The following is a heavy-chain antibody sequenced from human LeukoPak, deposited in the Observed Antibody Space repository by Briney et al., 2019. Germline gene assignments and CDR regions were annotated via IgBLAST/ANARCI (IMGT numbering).Heavy chain of an antibody. CDR2: ISSSSSTI. J-gene: IGHJ4*02. D-gene: IGHD2-21*01. V-gene: IGHV3-48*01. CDR1: GFTFSSYS. CDR3: AKEAPHTAVLIALPEWNYIDS. Sequence: PGGSLRLSCAASGFTFSSYSMNWVRQAPGKGLEWVSYISSSSSTIYYADSVKGRFTVSRDFFTSTLDLQMTSLRAEDTAVYYCAKEAPHTAVLIALPEWNYIDSWGRGILVSVSS.